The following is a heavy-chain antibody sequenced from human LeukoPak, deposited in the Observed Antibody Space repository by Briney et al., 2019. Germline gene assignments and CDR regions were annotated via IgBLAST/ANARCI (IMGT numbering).Heavy chain of an antibody. CDR1: GYTFTSYG. CDR3: ASGGLGYCSGGSCYGVTFDI. J-gene: IGHJ3*02. V-gene: IGHV1-18*01. Sequence: ASMKVSCKASGYTFTSYGISWVRQAPGQGLEWMGWISAYNGNTNYAQKLQGRVTMTTDTSTSTAYMELRSLRSDDTAVYYCASGGLGYCSGGSCYGVTFDIWGQGTMVTVSS. CDR2: ISAYNGNT. D-gene: IGHD2-15*01.